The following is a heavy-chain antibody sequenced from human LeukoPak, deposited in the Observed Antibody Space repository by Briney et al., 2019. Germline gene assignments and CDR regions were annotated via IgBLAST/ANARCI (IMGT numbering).Heavy chain of an antibody. Sequence: PSETLSLTCTVSGGSISSGGYYWSWIRQHPGKGLEWIGYIYYSGSTYYNPSLKSRVTISVDTSKNQFSLKLSSVTAADTAVYYCARSFRRQWLVLLDSPYYFDYWGQGTLVTVSS. CDR1: GGSISSGGYY. D-gene: IGHD6-19*01. J-gene: IGHJ4*02. CDR3: ARSFRRQWLVLLDSPYYFDY. V-gene: IGHV4-31*03. CDR2: IYYSGST.